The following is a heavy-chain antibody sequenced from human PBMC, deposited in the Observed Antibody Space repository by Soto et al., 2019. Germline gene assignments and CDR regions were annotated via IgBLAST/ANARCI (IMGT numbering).Heavy chain of an antibody. CDR2: IIPIFGTA. Sequence: QVQLVQSGAEVKKPGSSVKVSCKASGGTFSSYAISWVRQAPGQGLEWMGGIIPIFGTANYAQKFQGRVTITADESTSTAYMELSSRRPEAAAVYYCARALAVAAGVYYFGMDVWGQGTTVTVSS. D-gene: IGHD6-13*01. CDR1: GGTFSSYA. CDR3: ARALAVAAGVYYFGMDV. J-gene: IGHJ6*02. V-gene: IGHV1-69*12.